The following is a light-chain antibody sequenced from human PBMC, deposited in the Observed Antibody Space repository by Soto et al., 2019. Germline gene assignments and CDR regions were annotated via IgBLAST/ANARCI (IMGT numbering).Light chain of an antibody. CDR1: QSIVSN. Sequence: ETVMTQSPDTLSVSPGERATLSCRASQSIVSNLAWYQQRPGQAPRLLIYDASTKATGIPARFGGSGSGTEFTLTISRLQSEDFAVYYCQEYNNWPPWAFGQGTKVESK. CDR3: QEYNNWPPWA. J-gene: IGKJ1*01. V-gene: IGKV3-15*01. CDR2: DAS.